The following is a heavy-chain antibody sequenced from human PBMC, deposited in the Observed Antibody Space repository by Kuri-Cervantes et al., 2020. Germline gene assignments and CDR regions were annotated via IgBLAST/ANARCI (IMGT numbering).Heavy chain of an antibody. D-gene: IGHD2-21*02. CDR3: ARYYCGGDCLYFQH. V-gene: IGHV3-9*01. J-gene: IGHJ1*01. CDR1: GFTFDDYA. Sequence: SLKISCAASGFTFDDYAMHWVRQAPGKGLEWVSGISWNSGSIGYADSVKGRFTISRDNAKNSPYLQMNSLRAEDTAVYFCARYYCGGDCLYFQHWGQGTRGTVSS. CDR2: ISWNSGSI.